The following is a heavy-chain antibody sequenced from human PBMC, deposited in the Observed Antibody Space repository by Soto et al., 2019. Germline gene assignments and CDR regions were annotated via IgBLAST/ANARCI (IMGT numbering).Heavy chain of an antibody. CDR2: IKSKTDGGTT. J-gene: IGHJ6*02. Sequence: GSLRLSCAASGFTFSNAWMSWVRQAPGKGLEWVGRIKSKTDGGTTDYAAPVKGRFTISRDDSKNTLYLQMNSLKTEDTAVYYCTTSPPPPYYDFWSGYYLYYGMDVWGQGTTVTVSS. CDR3: TTSPPPPYYDFWSGYYLYYGMDV. CDR1: GFTFSNAW. D-gene: IGHD3-3*01. V-gene: IGHV3-15*01.